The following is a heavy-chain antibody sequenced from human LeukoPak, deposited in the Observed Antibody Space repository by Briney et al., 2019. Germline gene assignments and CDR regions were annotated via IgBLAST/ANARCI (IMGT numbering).Heavy chain of an antibody. V-gene: IGHV3-30-3*01. CDR2: ISYDGSNK. CDR3: ARDDVLLWFGELPQSY. CDR1: GFTFSSYA. Sequence: PGGSLRLSCAASGFTFSSYAMHWVRQAPGKGLEWVAVISYDGSNKYYADSVKGRFTISRDNSKNTLYLQMNSLRAEDTAVYYCARDDVLLWFGELPQSYWGQGTLVTVSS. J-gene: IGHJ4*02. D-gene: IGHD3-10*01.